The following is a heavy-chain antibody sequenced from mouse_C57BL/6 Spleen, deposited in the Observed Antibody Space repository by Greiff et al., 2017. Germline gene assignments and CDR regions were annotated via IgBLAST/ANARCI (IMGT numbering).Heavy chain of an antibody. J-gene: IGHJ3*01. CDR3: ARSFDLGVVPAY. D-gene: IGHD1-1*02. CDR2: VDPNSGGT. Sequence: QVHVKQPGAELVKPGASVKLSCKASGYTFTSYWMHWVKQRPGRGLEWIGRVDPNSGGTKYNEKFKSKATLTVDKPSSTAYMQLSSLTSEDSAVYYCARSFDLGVVPAYWGQGTLVTVSA. CDR1: GYTFTSYW. V-gene: IGHV1-72*01.